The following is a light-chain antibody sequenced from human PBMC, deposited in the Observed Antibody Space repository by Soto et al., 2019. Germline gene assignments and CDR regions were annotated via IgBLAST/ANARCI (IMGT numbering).Light chain of an antibody. Sequence: QSALTHPRSVSGSPGQSVTISCTGTSSAVGVHKFVSWYQLHPGRTPKLIIFDVSKRPSGVPDRFSGSNSGNTASLTISGLQTEDEADYYCCSFSDSDTVLFGGGTKLTVL. V-gene: IGLV2-11*01. CDR1: SSAVGVHKF. CDR3: CSFSDSDTVL. J-gene: IGLJ3*02. CDR2: DVS.